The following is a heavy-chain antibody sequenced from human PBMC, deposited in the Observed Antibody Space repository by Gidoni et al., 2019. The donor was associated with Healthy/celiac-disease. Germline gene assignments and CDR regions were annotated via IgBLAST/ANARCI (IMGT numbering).Heavy chain of an antibody. J-gene: IGHJ4*02. CDR1: GFTFSSYS. D-gene: IGHD6-19*01. CDR2: ISSSSSYI. V-gene: IGHV3-21*01. Sequence: EVQLVESGGGLVKPGGSLRLSCAASGFTFSSYSMNWLRQAPGKGLEWVSSISSSSSYIYYADSVKGRFTISRDNAKNSLYLQMNSLRAEDTAVYYCAREEEQWLAFDYWGQGTLVTVSS. CDR3: AREEEQWLAFDY.